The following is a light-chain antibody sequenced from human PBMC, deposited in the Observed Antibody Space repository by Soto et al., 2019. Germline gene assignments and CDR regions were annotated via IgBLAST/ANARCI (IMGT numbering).Light chain of an antibody. CDR1: QSVNSN. CDR3: QQHGQWPIT. CDR2: GIS. J-gene: IGKJ5*01. V-gene: IGKV3D-15*01. Sequence: EIVITQSPSTLSVSQGERATLSCRASQSVNSNYLAWYQQKPGQAPRLLIYGISKRATDIPDRFSGSGSGTEFTLTISSLQPEDFATYYCQQHGQWPITFGQGTRLAIK.